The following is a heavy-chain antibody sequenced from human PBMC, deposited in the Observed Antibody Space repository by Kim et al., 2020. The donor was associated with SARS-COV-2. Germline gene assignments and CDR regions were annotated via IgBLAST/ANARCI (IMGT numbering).Heavy chain of an antibody. Sequence: SETLSLTCTVSGGSISSSSYYWGWIRQPPGKGLEWIGSIYYSGSTYYNPSLKSRVTISVDTSKNQFSLKLSSVTAADTAVYYCARARSWELTFDYWGQGTLVTVSS. J-gene: IGHJ4*02. CDR2: IYYSGST. CDR1: GGSISSSSYY. V-gene: IGHV4-39*01. D-gene: IGHD1-26*01. CDR3: ARARSWELTFDY.